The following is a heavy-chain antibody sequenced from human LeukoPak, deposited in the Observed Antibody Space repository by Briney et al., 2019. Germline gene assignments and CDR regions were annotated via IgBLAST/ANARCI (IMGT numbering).Heavy chain of an antibody. J-gene: IGHJ4*02. V-gene: IGHV3-21*01. CDR1: GFTFSSYS. CDR3: AGDRRYYYYSSAFDY. Sequence: GGSLRLSRAASGFTFSSYSMNWVRQAPGKGLEWVSSISSSSSSIYYADSVKGRFTISRDNAKNSLYMQMNSLRAEDTAVYYCAGDRRYYYYSSAFDYWGQGTLVTVSS. CDR2: ISSSSSSI. D-gene: IGHD3-22*01.